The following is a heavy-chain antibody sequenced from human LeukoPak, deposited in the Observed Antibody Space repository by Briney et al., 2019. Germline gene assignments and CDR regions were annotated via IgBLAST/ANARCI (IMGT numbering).Heavy chain of an antibody. Sequence: GGSLRLSCAASGFTFDTYVMSWVRQAPGKGLEWVAAVNGGGDTTYYADSVKGRFVISRDYSKKTLYLQMNSLRAEDTAVYYCATIRRYSSSWDRGFFDYWGQATLVIVSS. J-gene: IGHJ4*02. D-gene: IGHD6-13*01. CDR3: ATIRRYSSSWDRGFFDY. CDR2: VNGGGDTT. V-gene: IGHV3-23*01. CDR1: GFTFDTYV.